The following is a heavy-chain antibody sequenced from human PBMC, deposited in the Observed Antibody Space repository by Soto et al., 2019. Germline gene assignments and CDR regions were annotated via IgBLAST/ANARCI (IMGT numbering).Heavy chain of an antibody. J-gene: IGHJ4*02. Sequence: QVQLVESGGGLVKPGGSLRLSCAASGFTFSDYYMSWVRQAPGKGLEWVSYISSSGSTIYYADSVKGRFTISRDNAKNSLYLQMNSLRAEDTAVYYCARGPPPVLLWFWELPLDYWGQGTLVTVSS. V-gene: IGHV3-11*01. CDR1: GFTFSDYY. CDR2: ISSSGSTI. D-gene: IGHD3-10*01. CDR3: ARGPPPVLLWFWELPLDY.